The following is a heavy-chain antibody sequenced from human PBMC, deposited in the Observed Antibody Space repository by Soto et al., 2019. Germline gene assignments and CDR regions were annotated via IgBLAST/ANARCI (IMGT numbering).Heavy chain of an antibody. CDR1: GFTFSSYS. V-gene: IGHV3-48*01. Sequence: PGGSLRLSCAASGFTFSSYSMNWVRQAPGKGLEWVSYISASGSSMYYAASVKGRVTISRDNSKNTLYLQMNSLRAEDTAVYYCANSAAPDTAMAPFDCWGQGTVVTV. J-gene: IGHJ4*02. CDR2: ISASGSSM. CDR3: ANSAAPDTAMAPFDC. D-gene: IGHD5-18*01.